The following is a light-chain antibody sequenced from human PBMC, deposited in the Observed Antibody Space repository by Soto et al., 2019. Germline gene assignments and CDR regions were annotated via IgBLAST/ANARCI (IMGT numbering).Light chain of an antibody. Sequence: DIQMTQSPSSLSASVGDRVTITCRASQHISHYLNWYQQKPGKAPNLLIYAASSLQGGVPSRFSGSGSGTDFTLTISSLQPVDFATYYCQQTYSTPVTFGQGTKLEIK. CDR3: QQTYSTPVT. CDR2: AAS. CDR1: QHISHY. V-gene: IGKV1-39*01. J-gene: IGKJ2*01.